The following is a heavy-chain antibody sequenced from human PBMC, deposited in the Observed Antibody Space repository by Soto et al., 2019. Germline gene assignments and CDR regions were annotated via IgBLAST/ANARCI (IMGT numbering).Heavy chain of an antibody. Sequence: HPGGSLRLSCAASGFTFSNYAISWVRQAPGKGLEWVSIISGSGDTSYYADSVKGRFTISRDNSRNTLYLQLNSLRAEDSAKYYCAKEGTSGLYYFAYWGPGTLVTVSS. CDR3: AKEGTSGLYYFAY. CDR1: GFTFSNYA. D-gene: IGHD6-19*01. CDR2: ISGSGDTS. V-gene: IGHV3-23*01. J-gene: IGHJ4*02.